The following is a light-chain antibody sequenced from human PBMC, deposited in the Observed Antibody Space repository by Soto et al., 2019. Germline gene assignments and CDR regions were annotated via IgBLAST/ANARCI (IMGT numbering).Light chain of an antibody. Sequence: QSVLTQPPSVPGAPGQRVTISCTGSSSNIGAGYDVHWYQQLPGTAPKLLIYGNSNRPSGVPDRFSGSKSGTSASLAITGLQAEDEADYYCQSYDSSLSGSLFGGGTKVTVL. CDR3: QSYDSSLSGSL. J-gene: IGLJ2*01. CDR2: GNS. V-gene: IGLV1-40*01. CDR1: SSNIGAGYD.